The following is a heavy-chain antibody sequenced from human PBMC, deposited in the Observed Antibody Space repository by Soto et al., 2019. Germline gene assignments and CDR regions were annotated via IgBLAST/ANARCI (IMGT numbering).Heavy chain of an antibody. D-gene: IGHD3-10*01. V-gene: IGHV3-74*01. J-gene: IGHJ4*02. CDR1: GFTFSRYW. CDR2: INIDGSIT. Sequence: GGSLGLSCAASGFTFSRYWMHWVRQAPGKGLVWVSRINIDGSITNYAYSVKDRFTISRDSAKNTLYLQMNSLRVEDTAVYRCARGGSGSPMAHDHWREGTLVTVSS. CDR3: ARGGSGSPMAHDH.